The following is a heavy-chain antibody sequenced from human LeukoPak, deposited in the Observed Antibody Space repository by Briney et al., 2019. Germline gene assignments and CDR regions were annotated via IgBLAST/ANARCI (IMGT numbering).Heavy chain of an antibody. J-gene: IGHJ6*03. CDR1: GGSFSGYY. V-gene: IGHV4-34*01. CDR2: INHSGST. D-gene: IGHD6-19*01. Sequence: KSSETLSLTCAVYGGSFSGYYWSWIRQPPGKGLEWIGEINHSGSTNYNPSLKSRVTISVDTSKNQFSLKLSSVTAADTAVYYCARAPTSGWYQGGYYYMDVWGKGTTVTISS. CDR3: ARAPTSGWYQGGYYYMDV.